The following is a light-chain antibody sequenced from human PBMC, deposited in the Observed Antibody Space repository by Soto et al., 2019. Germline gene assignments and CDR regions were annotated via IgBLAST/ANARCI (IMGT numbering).Light chain of an antibody. V-gene: IGLV2-14*01. CDR3: SSYTSTTLRVV. CDR2: EVS. CDR1: SSDVGGYNH. Sequence: QSVLTQPASVSGSPGQSISISCSGTSSDVGGYNHVSWYQQHPGKAPKLLIFEVSDRPSGISSRFSGSKSANTASLTISGLQAEDEADYYCSSYTSTTLRVVFGGGTQLTVL. J-gene: IGLJ2*01.